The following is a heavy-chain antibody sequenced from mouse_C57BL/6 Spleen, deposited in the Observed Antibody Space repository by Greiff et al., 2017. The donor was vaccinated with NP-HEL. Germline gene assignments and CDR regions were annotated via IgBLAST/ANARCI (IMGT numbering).Heavy chain of an antibody. CDR3: ASGGSRESLYAMDY. CDR1: GYTFTDYY. D-gene: IGHD1-1*01. Sequence: QVQLQQSGAELVRPGASVKLSCKASGYTFTDYYINWVKQRPGQGLEWIARIYPGSGNTYYNEKFKGKATLTAEKSSSTAYMQLSSLTSEDSAVYFCASGGSRESLYAMDYWGQGTSVTVSS. V-gene: IGHV1-76*01. CDR2: IYPGSGNT. J-gene: IGHJ4*01.